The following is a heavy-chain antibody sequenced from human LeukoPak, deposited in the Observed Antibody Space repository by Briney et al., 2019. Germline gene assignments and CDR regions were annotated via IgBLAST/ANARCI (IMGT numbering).Heavy chain of an antibody. J-gene: IGHJ4*02. Sequence: GGSLRLSCAASGFDFSSYSMNWVRQAPGKGLEWVSSISSSSSYIYYADSVKGRFTISRDNAKNSLYLQMNSLRAEDTAVYYCARDTQLVGAFDYWGQGTLVTVSS. CDR2: ISSSSSYI. CDR1: GFDFSSYS. V-gene: IGHV3-21*01. CDR3: ARDTQLVGAFDY. D-gene: IGHD6-13*01.